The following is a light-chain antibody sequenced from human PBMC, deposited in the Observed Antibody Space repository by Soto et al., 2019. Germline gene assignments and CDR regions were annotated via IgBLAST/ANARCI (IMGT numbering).Light chain of an antibody. J-gene: IGKJ1*01. CDR1: QSVSSS. Sequence: DIVMTQSPATLSVSPGERATLSCRASQSVSSSLAWYQQKPGQAPRLLIYGADTRATGIPARFSGSGSGTEFTLTISSLQSEDSAVYYCQQYDNWPPKWTFGQGTKV. CDR2: GAD. V-gene: IGKV3-15*01. CDR3: QQYDNWPPKWT.